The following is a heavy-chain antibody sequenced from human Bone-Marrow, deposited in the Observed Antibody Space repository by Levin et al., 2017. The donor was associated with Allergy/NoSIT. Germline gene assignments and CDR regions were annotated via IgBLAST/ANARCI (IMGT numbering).Heavy chain of an antibody. CDR1: GITVSNNY. V-gene: IGHV3-66*01. D-gene: IGHD1-26*01. Sequence: GESLKISCAASGITVSNNYMSWVRQAPGKGLEWVSLIYSGGSTYYADSVKGRFTVPRDNSKNTLHLQMNSLRPEDTAVYYCAGYSSLDNWGQGTLVIVSS. CDR2: IYSGGST. CDR3: AGYSSLDN. J-gene: IGHJ4*02.